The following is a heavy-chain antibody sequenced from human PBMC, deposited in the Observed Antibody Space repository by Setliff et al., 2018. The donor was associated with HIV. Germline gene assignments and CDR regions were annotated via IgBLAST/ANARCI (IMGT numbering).Heavy chain of an antibody. CDR2: IYYSGST. V-gene: IGHV4-39*01. CDR1: GGSISSSSYY. J-gene: IGHJ5*02. CDR3: ARYRYYYDSSGYGRWFDP. D-gene: IGHD3-22*01. Sequence: SETLSLTCTVSGGSISSSSYYWGWIRQPPGKGLEWIGNIYYSGSTYYNPSLKSRVTISVDTSENQFSLRLNSVTAADTAVYCCARYRYYYDSSGYGRWFDPWGRGTLVTVSS.